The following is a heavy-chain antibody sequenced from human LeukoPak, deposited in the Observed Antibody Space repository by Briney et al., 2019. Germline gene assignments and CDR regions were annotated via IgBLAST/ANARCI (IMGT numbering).Heavy chain of an antibody. Sequence: GGSLRLSCAASGFTFSSYAMSWVRQAPGKGLEWVSAISAGGGGTYYADSVKGRFTISRDSSENTLYLQMNSLRAEDTALYYCAKGRRDGYNSDYWGQGTPVTVSS. CDR2: ISAGGGGT. V-gene: IGHV3-23*01. CDR1: GFTFSSYA. D-gene: IGHD5-24*01. CDR3: AKGRRDGYNSDY. J-gene: IGHJ4*02.